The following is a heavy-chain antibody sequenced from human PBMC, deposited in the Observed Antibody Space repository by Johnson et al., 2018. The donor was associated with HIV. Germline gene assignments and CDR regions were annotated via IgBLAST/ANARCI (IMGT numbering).Heavy chain of an antibody. CDR3: ARANSYGDYRAKAFDI. V-gene: IGHV3-53*01. J-gene: IGHJ3*02. D-gene: IGHD4-17*01. CDR2: IYSGGST. CDR1: GFTVSSTY. Sequence: VQLVESGGGLIQPGGSLRLSCAASGFTVSSTYMSWVRQAPGKGLEWVSAIYSGGSTYYADSVKGRFTISRDNSKNTLDLQMNSLRAEDTALYYCARANSYGDYRAKAFDIWGQGTMVTVSS.